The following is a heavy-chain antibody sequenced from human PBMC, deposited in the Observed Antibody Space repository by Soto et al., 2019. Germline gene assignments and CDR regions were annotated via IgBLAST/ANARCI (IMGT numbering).Heavy chain of an antibody. Sequence: QVQLGESGGVVVQPGTSLRLSCVASGFSFRSYAMHWVRQAPGQGLEWVAFTSYDGSKKDYAAYVKGRFTVSRGNFENIFYLEMNSLRHEEKAVYYCATEGQAHCSGGSCFSGWFDAWGHGTQVTVSS. D-gene: IGHD2-15*01. CDR3: ATEGQAHCSGGSCFSGWFDA. V-gene: IGHV3-30*03. CDR1: GFSFRSYA. J-gene: IGHJ5*01. CDR2: TSYDGSKK.